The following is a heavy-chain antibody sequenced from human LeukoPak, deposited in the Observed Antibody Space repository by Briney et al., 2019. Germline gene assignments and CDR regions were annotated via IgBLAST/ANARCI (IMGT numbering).Heavy chain of an antibody. V-gene: IGHV3-74*01. D-gene: IGHD3-10*01. CDR1: GFTLSNYW. Sequence: GGSLRLSCAASGFTLSNYWMHWVRQTPGKGLVWVSRINRDGSSTDYADSVKGRFTISRDNAKDTLYLQMNSLRAEDTAVYYCAKELWFGEFSYYGMDVWGQGTTVTVSS. J-gene: IGHJ6*02. CDR3: AKELWFGEFSYYGMDV. CDR2: INRDGSST.